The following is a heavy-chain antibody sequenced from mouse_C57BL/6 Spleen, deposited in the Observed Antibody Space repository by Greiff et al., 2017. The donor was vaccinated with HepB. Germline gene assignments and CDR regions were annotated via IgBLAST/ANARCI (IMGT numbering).Heavy chain of an antibody. J-gene: IGHJ2*01. D-gene: IGHD2-4*01. Sequence: VQLQQSGAELAKPGASVKLSCKASGYTFTSYWMHWVKQRPGQGLEWIGYINPSSGYTKYNQKFKDKATLTADKSSSTAYMQQSSMTYEDSAVYDCGRDYDYFDYWGQGTTLTVSS. CDR2: INPSSGYT. V-gene: IGHV1-7*01. CDR3: GRDYDYFDY. CDR1: GYTFTSYW.